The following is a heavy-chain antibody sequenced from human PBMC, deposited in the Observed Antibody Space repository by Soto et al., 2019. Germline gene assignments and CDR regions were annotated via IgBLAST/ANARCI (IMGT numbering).Heavy chain of an antibody. CDR1: GGSVSSGSYY. J-gene: IGHJ4*02. V-gene: IGHV4-61*01. CDR2: IYYSWGT. Sequence: SETLSLTCTVSGGSVSSGSYYWSWIRQPPGKGLEWIGYIYYSWGTNYNPSLKSRVTISVDTSKNQFSLKLSSVTAADTAVYYCARRGYYDSSGYLSLDYWGQGTLVNVS. CDR3: ARRGYYDSSGYLSLDY. D-gene: IGHD3-22*01.